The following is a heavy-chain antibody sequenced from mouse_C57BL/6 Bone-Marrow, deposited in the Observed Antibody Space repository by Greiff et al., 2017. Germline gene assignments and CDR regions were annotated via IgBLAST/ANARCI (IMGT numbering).Heavy chain of an antibody. CDR1: GYTFTDYE. J-gene: IGHJ3*01. D-gene: IGHD1-1*02. V-gene: IGHV1-15*01. Sequence: QVQLKQPGAELVRPGASVTLSCKASGYTFTDYEMHWVKQTPVHGLEWIGAIDPETGGTAYNQKFKGKAILTADKSSSTAYMELRSLTSEDSAVYYCTRGGYGSFAWFAYWGQGTLVTVSA. CDR3: TRGGYGSFAWFAY. CDR2: IDPETGGT.